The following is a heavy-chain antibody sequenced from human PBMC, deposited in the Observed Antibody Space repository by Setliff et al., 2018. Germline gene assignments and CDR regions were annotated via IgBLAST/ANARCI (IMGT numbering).Heavy chain of an antibody. CDR2: VHPDGST. Sequence: SETLSLTCTVSGGSLSADYYWSWIRQPAGKGLEWIGHVHPDGSTNYNPSLYSRLIISVDTSKNQFSLKLTSVTAADTAVYYCAAPGGGSYRFWGQGTLVTVSS. CDR1: GGSLSADYY. J-gene: IGHJ4*02. V-gene: IGHV4-61*09. CDR3: AAPGGGSYRF. D-gene: IGHD1-26*01.